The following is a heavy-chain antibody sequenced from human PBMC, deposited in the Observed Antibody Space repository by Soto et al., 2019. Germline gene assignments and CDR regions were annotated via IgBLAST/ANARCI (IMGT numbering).Heavy chain of an antibody. D-gene: IGHD1-26*01. CDR2: IYYSGST. V-gene: IGHV4-31*03. J-gene: IGHJ4*02. CDR3: AREGGIVGATAADY. Sequence: QVQLQESGPGLVKPSQTLSLTCTVSGGSISSGGSYWSWIRQHPGKGLEWIGYIYYSGSTYYNPSLKSRVTISVDTSKNQLSLKLSSVSAADTAVYYWAREGGIVGATAADYWGQGTLVTVSS. CDR1: GGSISSGGSY.